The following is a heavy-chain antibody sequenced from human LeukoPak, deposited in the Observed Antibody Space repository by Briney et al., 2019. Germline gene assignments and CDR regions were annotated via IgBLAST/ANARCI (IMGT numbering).Heavy chain of an antibody. V-gene: IGHV1-2*02. J-gene: IGHJ4*02. CDR3: ASVLLEQLVQFDY. Sequence: ASVKVSCKASGYTFTSYGISWVRQAPGQGLEWMGWINPNSGGTNYAQKFQGRVTMTRDTSISTAYMELSRLRSDDTAVYYCASVLLEQLVQFDYWGQGTLVTVSS. CDR1: GYTFTSYG. CDR2: INPNSGGT. D-gene: IGHD6-13*01.